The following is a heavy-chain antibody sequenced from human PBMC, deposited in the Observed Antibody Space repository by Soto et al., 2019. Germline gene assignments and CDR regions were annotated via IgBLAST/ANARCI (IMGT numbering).Heavy chain of an antibody. D-gene: IGHD2-15*01. CDR3: ARLSGGSFYSVRLCYYYYLDF. CDR1: GYTFTSYG. Sequence: ASVKVSCKASGYTFTSYGISWVRQAPGQGLERMGWISAYNGNTNYAQKLQGRVTMTTDTSTSTAYMELRSLRSDDTAVYYCARLSGGSFYSVRLCYYYYLDFWGKGTTVIVSS. J-gene: IGHJ6*03. V-gene: IGHV1-18*01. CDR2: ISAYNGNT.